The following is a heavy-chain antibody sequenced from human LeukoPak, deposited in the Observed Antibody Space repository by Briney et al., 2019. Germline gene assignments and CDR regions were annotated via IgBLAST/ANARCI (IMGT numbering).Heavy chain of an antibody. D-gene: IGHD4-23*01. V-gene: IGHV4-30-4*01. CDR3: ARVYGSSVSWFDP. CDR2: IYYSGST. CDR1: GGSISSGDYY. J-gene: IGHJ5*02. Sequence: SETLSLTCTVSGGSISSGDYYWSWIRQPPGKGLEWIGYIYYSGSTYYNPSLKSRVTISVDTSKNQFSLKLSSVTAADTAVYYCARVYGSSVSWFDPWGQGTLVTVSS.